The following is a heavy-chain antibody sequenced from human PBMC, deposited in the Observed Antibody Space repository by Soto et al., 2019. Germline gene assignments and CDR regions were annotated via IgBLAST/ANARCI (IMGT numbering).Heavy chain of an antibody. V-gene: IGHV3-74*01. CDR3: ARDGAYCGGDCYSLWYFDL. CDR2: IHRDGSST. D-gene: IGHD2-21*02. J-gene: IGHJ2*01. Sequence: EVQLVESGGGLVQPGGSLRLSCEASGLTFSSYWMHWVRQAPGKGLVWVSRIHRDGSSTSYADSVKGRFTISRDNAKNPLYLQMNSLRAEDTAVYYCARDGAYCGGDCYSLWYFDLWGRGTLVTVSS. CDR1: GLTFSSYW.